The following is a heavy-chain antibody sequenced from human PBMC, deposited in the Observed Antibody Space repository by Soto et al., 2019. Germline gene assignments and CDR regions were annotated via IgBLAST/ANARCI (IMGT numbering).Heavy chain of an antibody. CDR2: IKSKTDGGTI. D-gene: IGHD2-2*01. CDR1: GFTFNNAW. Sequence: GGSLRLSCAASGFTFNNAWMNWVRQAPGKGLEWVGRIKSKTDGGTIDYGAPVKGRFTISRDDSKNTLYLQMIRLKTGDTAVYYCTTETRYCGSISCSRAFDIWGQGTLVTVSS. CDR3: TTETRYCGSISCSRAFDI. J-gene: IGHJ3*02. V-gene: IGHV3-15*01.